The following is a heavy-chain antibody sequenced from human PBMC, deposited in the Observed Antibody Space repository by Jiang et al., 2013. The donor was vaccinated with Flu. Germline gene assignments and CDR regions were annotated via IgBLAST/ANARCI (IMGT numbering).Heavy chain of an antibody. CDR1: GGTFSSYA. CDR3: ARGDCSGGSCYDPNYYYYYYGMDV. CDR2: IIPILGIA. D-gene: IGHD2-15*01. Sequence: SGAEVKKPGSSVKVSCKASGGTFSSYAISWVRQAPGQGLEWMGRIIPILGIANYAQKFQGRVTITADKSTSTAYMEPSSLRSEDTAVYYCARGDCSGGSCYDPNYYYYYYGMDVWGQGTTVTVSS. V-gene: IGHV1-69*04. J-gene: IGHJ6*02.